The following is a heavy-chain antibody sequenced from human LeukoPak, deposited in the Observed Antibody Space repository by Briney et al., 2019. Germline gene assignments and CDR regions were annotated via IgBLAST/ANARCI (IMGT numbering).Heavy chain of an antibody. D-gene: IGHD2-2*01. V-gene: IGHV4-34*01. CDR1: GGSFSGYY. CDR2: INHSGST. Sequence: SETLSLTCAVYGGSFSGYYWSWIRQPPGKGLEWIGEINHSGSTNYNPSPKSRVTISVDTSKNQFSLKLSSVTAADTAVYYCARGHPVDIVVVPAADLDYWGQGTLVTVSS. CDR3: ARGHPVDIVVVPAADLDY. J-gene: IGHJ4*02.